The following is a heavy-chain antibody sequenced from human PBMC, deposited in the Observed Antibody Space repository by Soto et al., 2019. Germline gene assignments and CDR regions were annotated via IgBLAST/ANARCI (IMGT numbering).Heavy chain of an antibody. V-gene: IGHV6-1*01. Sequence: SQTLSLTCAISGDSVSSNTASWNWIRQSPSRGLEWLGRTYFRSKWYNDYAVSVKSRIIINPDTSNNQFSLQLNSVTPEDTAVYFCAKGDNLGPRTGYAFDPWLQGIMVTVSS. J-gene: IGHJ5*02. D-gene: IGHD5-12*01. CDR2: TYFRSKWYN. CDR3: AKGDNLGPRTGYAFDP. CDR1: GDSVSSNTAS.